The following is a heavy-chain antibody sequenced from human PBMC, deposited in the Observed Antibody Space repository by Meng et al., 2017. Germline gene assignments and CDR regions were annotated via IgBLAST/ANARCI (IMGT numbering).Heavy chain of an antibody. Sequence: QGQLVQSGCEVKKPGASVKVSCKASGYTFTGYYMHWVRQAPGQGLEWMGRINPNSGGTNYAQKFQGRVTMTRDTSISTAYMELSRLRSDDTAVYYRARGYSSSWYTDYWGQGTLVTVSS. CDR3: ARGYSSSWYTDY. V-gene: IGHV1-2*06. CDR1: GYTFTGYY. D-gene: IGHD6-13*01. J-gene: IGHJ4*02. CDR2: INPNSGGT.